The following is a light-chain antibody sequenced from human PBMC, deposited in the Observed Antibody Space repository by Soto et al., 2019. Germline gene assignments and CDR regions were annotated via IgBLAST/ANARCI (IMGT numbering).Light chain of an antibody. CDR3: CSYAGSSTYV. J-gene: IGLJ1*01. CDR1: SSYVGSYNY. V-gene: IGLV2-11*01. CDR2: DVS. Sequence: SVLTQPRSVSGSPGQSVTISCTGTSSYVGSYNYVSWYQQHPGKAPKLMIFDVSKRPSGVSDRFSGSKSGNTASLTISGLQAEDEADYYCCSYAGSSTYVFGTGTKVTV.